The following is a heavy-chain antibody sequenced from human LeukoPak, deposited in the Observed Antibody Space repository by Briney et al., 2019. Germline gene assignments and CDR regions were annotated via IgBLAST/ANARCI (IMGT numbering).Heavy chain of an antibody. CDR2: IAHDGRST. Sequence: GGSLRLSCAASGFTFSSYTIHWVRQAPGKGLEWVAVIAHDGRSTYYADSVKGRFTISRDNSKNTLSLQMNNLRPEDTAVYYCARDDGTVITDSFFDYWGQGTLVTVSS. CDR3: ARDDGTVITDSFFDY. CDR1: GFTFSSYT. D-gene: IGHD4-11*01. J-gene: IGHJ4*02. V-gene: IGHV3-30*04.